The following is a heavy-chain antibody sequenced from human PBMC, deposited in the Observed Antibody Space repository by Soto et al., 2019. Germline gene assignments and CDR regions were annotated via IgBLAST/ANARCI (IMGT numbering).Heavy chain of an antibody. CDR3: ARVVDDYVWGSYPPAYYFDY. D-gene: IGHD3-16*02. V-gene: IGHV3-21*01. CDR2: INSSSSYI. J-gene: IGHJ4*02. Sequence: EVQLVESGGGLVKPGGSLRLSCAASGFTFSSYSMNWVRQAPGKGLEWVSSINSSSSYIYYADSVKGRFTISRDNAKNSMYLQMNSLRAEDTAVYYCARVVDDYVWGSYPPAYYFDYWGQGTLVTVSS. CDR1: GFTFSSYS.